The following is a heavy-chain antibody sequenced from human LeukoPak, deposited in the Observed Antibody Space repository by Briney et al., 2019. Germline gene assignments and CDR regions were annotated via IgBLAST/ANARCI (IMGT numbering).Heavy chain of an antibody. Sequence: GRSLRLSCAASGFTFSSYGMHWVRQAPGKGLEWVAVISYDGSNKYYANSVKGRFTISRDNSKNTLYLQMNSLRAEDTAVYYCAKGLGRPSIAVTRDFQHWGQGTLVTVSS. D-gene: IGHD6-19*01. CDR1: GFTFSSYG. CDR2: ISYDGSNK. J-gene: IGHJ1*01. V-gene: IGHV3-30*18. CDR3: AKGLGRPSIAVTRDFQH.